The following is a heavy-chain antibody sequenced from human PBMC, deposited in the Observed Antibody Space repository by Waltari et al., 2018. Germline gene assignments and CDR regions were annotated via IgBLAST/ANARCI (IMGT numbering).Heavy chain of an antibody. J-gene: IGHJ5*02. CDR3: ARFTVTENNWFDP. CDR2: IKQDGSEK. D-gene: IGHD4-17*01. CDR1: GFTFSSYW. V-gene: IGHV3-7*04. Sequence: EVQLVESGGGLVQPGGSLRLSCAASGFTFSSYWMSWVRQAPGKGLEWVANIKQDGSEKYYGDSVKGRFTISRDNAKNSLYLQMNSLRAEDTAVYYCARFTVTENNWFDPWGQGTLVTVSS.